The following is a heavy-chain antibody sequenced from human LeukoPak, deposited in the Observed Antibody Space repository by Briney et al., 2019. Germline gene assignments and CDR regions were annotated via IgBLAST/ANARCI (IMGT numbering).Heavy chain of an antibody. CDR3: AAPGYKYGYVLDH. V-gene: IGHV1-2*02. CDR2: ISPNNGDT. Sequence: AASVKVSCKASGYTFAGYYMHWVRQAPGQGPEWMGWISPNNGDTRYSQKFQGRVTMTTDTSISTAYMELSGLTSDDTAVYYCAAPGYKYGYVLDHWGQGTLDTVSS. CDR1: GYTFAGYY. D-gene: IGHD5-18*01. J-gene: IGHJ4*02.